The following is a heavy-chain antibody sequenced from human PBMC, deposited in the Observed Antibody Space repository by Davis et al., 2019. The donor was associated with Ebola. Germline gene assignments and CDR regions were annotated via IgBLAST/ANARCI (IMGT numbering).Heavy chain of an antibody. CDR3: ARAMQLERLDWFDP. J-gene: IGHJ5*02. Sequence: GESLKISCAASGFTFSSYWMHWVRQAPGKGLVWVSRINSDGSSTSYADSVKGRFTISRDNAKNTLYLQMNSLRAEDTAVYYCARAMQLERLDWFDPWGQGTLVTVSS. D-gene: IGHD1-1*01. CDR2: INSDGSST. CDR1: GFTFSSYW. V-gene: IGHV3-74*01.